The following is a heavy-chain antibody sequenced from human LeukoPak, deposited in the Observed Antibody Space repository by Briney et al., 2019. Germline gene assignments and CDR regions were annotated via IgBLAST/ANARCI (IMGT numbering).Heavy chain of an antibody. V-gene: IGHV3-7*01. CDR1: GFTFSRYW. J-gene: IGHJ5*02. D-gene: IGHD3-10*01. Sequence: GGSLRLSCAASGFTFSRYWMSWVRQAPGKGLEWVANIKQDGSEKYYVDSVKGRFTISRDNAKNSLYLQMNSLRAEDTAVYYCARDSPIYGSVFNWFDPWGQGTLVTVSS. CDR2: IKQDGSEK. CDR3: ARDSPIYGSVFNWFDP.